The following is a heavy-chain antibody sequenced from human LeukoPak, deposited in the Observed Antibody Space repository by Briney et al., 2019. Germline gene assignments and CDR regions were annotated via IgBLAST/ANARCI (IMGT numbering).Heavy chain of an antibody. J-gene: IGHJ6*02. Sequence: GGSLRLSCAASGFTFSSYSMNWVRQAPGKGLEWVSYISSSSSTIYYADSVKGRFTISRDNAKNSLYLQMNSLRAEDTALYYCAKAYDYSGSYYYYGMDVWGQGTTVTVSS. D-gene: IGHD1-26*01. CDR1: GFTFSSYS. CDR3: AKAYDYSGSYYYYGMDV. V-gene: IGHV3-48*04. CDR2: ISSSSSTI.